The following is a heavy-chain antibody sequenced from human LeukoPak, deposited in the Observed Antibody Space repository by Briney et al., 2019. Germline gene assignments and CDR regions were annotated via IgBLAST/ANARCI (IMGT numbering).Heavy chain of an antibody. CDR2: ISYDGSNK. J-gene: IGHJ4*02. Sequence: GGSLRLSYATAGFTFSSYARHWVRQAPGKGLEWVAVISYDGSNKYYADSVKGRFTISRDNSKNTLYLQMNSLRAEDTAVYYCARSYLRGYDIFTYYFDYWGQGTLVTVSS. V-gene: IGHV3-30*04. CDR1: GFTFSSYA. CDR3: ARSYLRGYDIFTYYFDY. D-gene: IGHD3-9*01.